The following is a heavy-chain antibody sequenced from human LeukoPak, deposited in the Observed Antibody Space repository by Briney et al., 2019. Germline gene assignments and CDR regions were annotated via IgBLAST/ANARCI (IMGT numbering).Heavy chain of an antibody. Sequence: GGSLRLSCAASGFTFSSYAMSWVRQAPGEGLEWVSLISYSGANSYYTDSVRGRFTISRDNSKDTLFLQMNSLRAEDTAIYYCAKDMQLATWGQGTMVTVSS. J-gene: IGHJ3*01. CDR3: AKDMQLAT. CDR1: GFTFSSYA. D-gene: IGHD2-2*01. V-gene: IGHV3-23*01. CDR2: ISYSGANS.